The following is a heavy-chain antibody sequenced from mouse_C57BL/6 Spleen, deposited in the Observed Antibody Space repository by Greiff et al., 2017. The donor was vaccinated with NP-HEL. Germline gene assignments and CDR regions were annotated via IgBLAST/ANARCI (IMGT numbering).Heavy chain of an antibody. J-gene: IGHJ2*01. CDR2: IYPSDRET. CDR3: ARQLRLHRYFDY. CDR1: GYTFTSYW. V-gene: IGHV1-61*01. D-gene: IGHD3-2*02. Sequence: QVQLQQPGAELVRPGSSVKLSCKASGYTFTSYWMDWVKQRPGQGLEWIGNIYPSDRETHYNQKFKDKATLTVDKSSSTAYMQLSSLTSEDSAVYDGARQLRLHRYFDYWGQGTTLTVSS.